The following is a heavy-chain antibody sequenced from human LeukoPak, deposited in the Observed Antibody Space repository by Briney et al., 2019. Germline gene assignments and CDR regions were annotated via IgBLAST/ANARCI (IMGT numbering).Heavy chain of an antibody. V-gene: IGHV3-48*03. D-gene: IGHD2-21*02. CDR1: GFTFRSYE. J-gene: IGHJ3*02. CDR2: ISDVGTTQ. Sequence: GGSLRLSCAASGFTFRSYELNWVRQAPGKGLEWVSYISDVGTTQHYADSVKGRFIISRDNAKKSLYLQMNSLTTEDTAVYYCARDRSKVTAYDDALDIWGQGTMVIVSS. CDR3: ARDRSKVTAYDDALDI.